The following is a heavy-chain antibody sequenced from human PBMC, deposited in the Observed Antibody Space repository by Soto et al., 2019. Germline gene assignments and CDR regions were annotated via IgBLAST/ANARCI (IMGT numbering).Heavy chain of an antibody. V-gene: IGHV5-51*01. Sequence: GESLKISCKGSGYIFANYWSGWVRQLPGKGLEWMGIIYPGDSDTKYSPSFQGQVTISADKSISTAKNSVSLQMNSLRAEDTAVYYCARESEDLTSNFDYWGQGTLVTVSS. CDR3: ARESEDLTSNFDY. CDR1: GYIFANYW. CDR2: IYPGDSDT. J-gene: IGHJ4*02.